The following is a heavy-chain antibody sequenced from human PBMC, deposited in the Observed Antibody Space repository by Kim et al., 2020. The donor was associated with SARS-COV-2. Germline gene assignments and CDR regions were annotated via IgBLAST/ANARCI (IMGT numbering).Heavy chain of an antibody. CDR3: AREQDVAVVGRDFDS. Sequence: GGSLILSCEASGFNFSHYWMHWVRQRPGKGLQWVSHINSDGDGTRYADSVKGRFTISRDNAENTVFLHLSSLGVEDTAVYFCAREQDVAVVGRDFDSWGQGTLLTVSS. D-gene: IGHD2-21*01. CDR1: GFNFSHYW. J-gene: IGHJ4*02. V-gene: IGHV3-74*01. CDR2: INSDGDGT.